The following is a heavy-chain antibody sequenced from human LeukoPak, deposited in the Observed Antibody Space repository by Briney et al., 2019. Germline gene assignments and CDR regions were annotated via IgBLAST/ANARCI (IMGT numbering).Heavy chain of an antibody. CDR1: GFTFSSYA. J-gene: IGHJ6*02. D-gene: IGHD7-27*01. CDR2: ISYDGSNK. CDR3: ARDNGGYGMDV. Sequence: PGGSLRLSCAASGFTFSSYAMHWVRQAPGKGLEWVAVISYDGSNKYYADSVKGRFTISRDNSKNTLYLQMNSLRAEDTAVYYCARDNGGYGMDVWGQGTTVTVSS. V-gene: IGHV3-30-3*01.